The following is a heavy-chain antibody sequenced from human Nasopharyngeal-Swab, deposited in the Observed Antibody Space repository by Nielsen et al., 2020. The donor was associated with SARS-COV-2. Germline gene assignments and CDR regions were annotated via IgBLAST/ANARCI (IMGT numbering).Heavy chain of an antibody. D-gene: IGHD1-26*01. CDR1: GFTFSSYS. CDR2: ISSSSSTI. J-gene: IGHJ2*01. Sequence: GGSLRLSCAASGFTFSSYSMNWVRQAPGKGLEWVSYISSSSSTIYYADSVKGRFTISRDNAKNSLYLQMNSLRDEDTAVYYCAGTDKREGWYFDLWGRGTLVTVSS. V-gene: IGHV3-48*02. CDR3: AGTDKREGWYFDL.